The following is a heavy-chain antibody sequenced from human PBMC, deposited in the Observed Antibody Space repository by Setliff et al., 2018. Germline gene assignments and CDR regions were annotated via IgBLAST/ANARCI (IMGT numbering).Heavy chain of an antibody. V-gene: IGHV4-61*09. J-gene: IGHJ4*02. CDR3: ARERFGRTGGSYGAYYFDY. D-gene: IGHD1-26*01. CDR2: IYTSGST. Sequence: SETLSLTCTVSGGSISSGSYYWTWIRQPAGKGLEWVGHIYTSGSTNYNPSLKSRVTISVDTSKNQFSLKLSSVTAADTAVYYCARERFGRTGGSYGAYYFDYWGQGILVTVPQ. CDR1: GGSISSGSYY.